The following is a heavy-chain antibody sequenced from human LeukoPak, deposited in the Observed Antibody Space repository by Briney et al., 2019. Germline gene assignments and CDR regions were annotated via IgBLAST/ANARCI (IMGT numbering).Heavy chain of an antibody. Sequence: GASVKVSCKASGYTFTGYYMHWVRQAPGQALEWMGGINPNSGGTNYAQKFQGRVTMTRATSISPAYMELSRLRSDDTAVYYCAGEGGYNNRYYFDYWGQGTLVTVSS. CDR1: GYTFTGYY. CDR2: INPNSGGT. D-gene: IGHD5-24*01. V-gene: IGHV1-2*02. J-gene: IGHJ4*02. CDR3: AGEGGYNNRYYFDY.